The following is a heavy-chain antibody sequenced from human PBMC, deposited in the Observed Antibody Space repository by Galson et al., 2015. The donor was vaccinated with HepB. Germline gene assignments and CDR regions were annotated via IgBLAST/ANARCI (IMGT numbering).Heavy chain of an antibody. D-gene: IGHD6-13*01. Sequence: SVKVSCKASGYTFTNFDINWVRQATGQGLEWMGWMNPNSGTTGYAQKFQGRVTMTRDTSITTAYMELSSLTSDDTGIYYCAKYLRAADGQQHWGQGTLVTVSS. CDR3: AKYLRAADGQQH. CDR1: GYTFTNFD. J-gene: IGHJ1*01. CDR2: MNPNSGTT. V-gene: IGHV1-8*01.